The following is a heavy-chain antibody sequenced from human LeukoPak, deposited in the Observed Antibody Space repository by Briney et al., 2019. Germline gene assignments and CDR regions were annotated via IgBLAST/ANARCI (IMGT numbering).Heavy chain of an antibody. CDR1: GYTLTELS. J-gene: IGHJ5*02. CDR2: FDPEDGET. Sequence: GASVKVSCKVSGYTLTELSMHWVRQAPGKGLEWMGGFDPEDGETIYAQKFQGRVTMTEDTSTDTAYMELSSLRSEDTAVYYCARDRGGRDYFPEGNWFDPWGQGTLVTVSS. D-gene: IGHD2-15*01. V-gene: IGHV1-24*01. CDR3: ARDRGGRDYFPEGNWFDP.